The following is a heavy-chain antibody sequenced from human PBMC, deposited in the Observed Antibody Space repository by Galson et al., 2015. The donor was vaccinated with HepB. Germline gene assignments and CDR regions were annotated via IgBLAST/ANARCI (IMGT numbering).Heavy chain of an antibody. CDR1: GYTFTGYY. Sequence: SVKVSCKASGYTFTGYYMHWVRQAPGQGLEWMGWINPNSGGTNYAQKFQGRVTMTRDTSISTAYMELSRLRSDDTAVYYCARGLNQLLQSTVVTGYSYGDSHFDYWGQGTLVTVSS. D-gene: IGHD5-18*01. CDR2: INPNSGGT. V-gene: IGHV1-2*02. J-gene: IGHJ4*02. CDR3: ARGLNQLLQSTVVTGYSYGDSHFDY.